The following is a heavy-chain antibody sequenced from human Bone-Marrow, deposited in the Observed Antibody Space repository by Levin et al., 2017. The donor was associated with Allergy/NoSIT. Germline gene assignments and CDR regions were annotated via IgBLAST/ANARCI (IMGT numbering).Heavy chain of an antibody. CDR1: GLTFSNVW. D-gene: IGHD3-22*01. CDR3: TTPGSDGSGYRF. Sequence: SGGSLRLSCAASGLTFSNVWMTWIRQVPGKGLEWVGRVKSRTAGGTTDYAESVKGRFTISRDDSRDMVYLQMNSLETEDTAVYYCTTPGSDGSGYRFWGQGTLLTVSS. J-gene: IGHJ4*02. V-gene: IGHV3-15*01. CDR2: VKSRTAGGTT.